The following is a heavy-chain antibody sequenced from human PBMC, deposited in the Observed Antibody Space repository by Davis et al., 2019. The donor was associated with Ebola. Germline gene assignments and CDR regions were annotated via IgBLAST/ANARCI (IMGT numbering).Heavy chain of an antibody. CDR2: INHSGST. CDR1: GGSFSGYY. V-gene: IGHV4-34*01. Sequence: SETLSLTCAVYGGSFSGYYWSWIRQPPGKGLEWIGEINHSGSTNYNPSLKSRVTISVDTSKNQFSLKLNSVTAADTAVYFCAREVPGAGHLDYWGQGILVTVSS. CDR3: AREVPGAGHLDY. D-gene: IGHD6-13*01. J-gene: IGHJ4*02.